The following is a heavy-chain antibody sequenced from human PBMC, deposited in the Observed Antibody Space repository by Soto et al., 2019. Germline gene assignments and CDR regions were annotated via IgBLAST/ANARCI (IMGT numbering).Heavy chain of an antibody. CDR3: ARDKGGYSSGWLGDYYYGMDV. D-gene: IGHD6-19*01. V-gene: IGHV3-11*05. CDR1: GFTFSDYY. Sequence: GGSLRLSCAASGFTFSDYYMSWIRQAPGKGLEWVSYISSSSSYTNYADSVKGRFTISRDNAKNSLYLQMNSLRAEDTAVYYCARDKGGYSSGWLGDYYYGMDVWGQGTTVTVSS. CDR2: ISSSSSYT. J-gene: IGHJ6*02.